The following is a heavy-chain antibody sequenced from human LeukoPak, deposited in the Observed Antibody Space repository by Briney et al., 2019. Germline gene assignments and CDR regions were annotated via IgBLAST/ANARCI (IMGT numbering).Heavy chain of an antibody. CDR1: GFTFSNYG. J-gene: IGHJ4*02. CDR3: AREYSYGYFDY. Sequence: AGGSLRLSCAASGFTFSNYGMHWIRQAPGKGLEWVAIISYDGSNKYYADSVKGRFTISRDNSKNTLYLQMNSLRAEDTAVYYCAREYSYGYFDYWGQGTLVTVSS. V-gene: IGHV3-30*03. CDR2: ISYDGSNK. D-gene: IGHD5-18*01.